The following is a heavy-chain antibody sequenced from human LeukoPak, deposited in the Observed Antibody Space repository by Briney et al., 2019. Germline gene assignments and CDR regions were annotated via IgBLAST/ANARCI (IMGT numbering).Heavy chain of an antibody. V-gene: IGHV3-64D*06. D-gene: IGHD4-17*01. CDR2: ISSNGGST. CDR3: VKDLYGDYVGHFDY. Sequence: GGSLRLSCSASGFTFGSYAMHWVRQAPGKGLEYVSAISSNGGSTYYADSVKGRFTISRDNSKNTLYLQMSSLRAEDTAVYYCVKDLYGDYVGHFDYWGQGTLVTVSS. CDR1: GFTFGSYA. J-gene: IGHJ4*02.